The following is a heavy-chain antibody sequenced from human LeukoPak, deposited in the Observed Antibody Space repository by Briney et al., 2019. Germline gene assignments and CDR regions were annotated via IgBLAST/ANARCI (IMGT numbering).Heavy chain of an antibody. D-gene: IGHD3-22*01. Sequence: ASVKVSCKASGYIFTIYHMHWVRQAPGQGLEWMGIINPSSGSTTYAQKFKGRLTMTRDTSTSTVYMELSSLGSEDTAMYFCARDNYDSGAYYYFDYWGQGTLVTVSS. CDR3: ARDNYDSGAYYYFDY. J-gene: IGHJ4*02. CDR1: GYIFTIYH. CDR2: INPSSGST. V-gene: IGHV1-46*01.